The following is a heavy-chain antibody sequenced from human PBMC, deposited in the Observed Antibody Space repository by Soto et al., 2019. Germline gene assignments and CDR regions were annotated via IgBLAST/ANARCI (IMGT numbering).Heavy chain of an antibody. CDR2: ISAHNGNT. V-gene: IGHV1-18*01. CDR1: GYTFTSYG. D-gene: IGHD1-1*01. Sequence: QVHLVQSGAEVKKPGASVKVSCKGSGYTFTSYGITWVRQAPGQGLEWMGWISAHNGNTDYAQKLQGRVTVTRDTSTSTAYMELRSLRSAEPAAYYCARGRYGDYWGQGALVTVSS. J-gene: IGHJ4*02. CDR3: ARGRYGDY.